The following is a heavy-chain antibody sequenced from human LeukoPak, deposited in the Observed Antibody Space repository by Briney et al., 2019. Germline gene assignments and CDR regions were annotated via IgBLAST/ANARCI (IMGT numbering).Heavy chain of an antibody. V-gene: IGHV3-48*01. CDR1: GFTFFSHP. J-gene: IGHJ4*02. CDR2: ISISGDTV. Sequence: QAGGPLRLSCAPSGFTFFSHPRNWVRQAPGKGLEWVAYISISGDTVYYTHSVRGRFTISRDNAENTVYLQLNSLRTDDTAIYYCARDRFDYSLDYWGQGVLVTVSS. D-gene: IGHD2-15*01. CDR3: ARDRFDYSLDY.